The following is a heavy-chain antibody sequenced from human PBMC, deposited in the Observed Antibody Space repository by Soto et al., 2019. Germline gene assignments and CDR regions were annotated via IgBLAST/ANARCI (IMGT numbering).Heavy chain of an antibody. CDR1: GFTFTSSA. Sequence: GASVKVSCKASGFTFTSSAVQCVRQARGQRLEWIGWIVVGSGNTNYAQKFQERVTITRDMSTSTAYMELSSLRSEDTAVYYCAAGDSVILTGPDAFDIWGQGTMVTVSS. CDR3: AAGDSVILTGPDAFDI. J-gene: IGHJ3*02. CDR2: IVVGSGNT. V-gene: IGHV1-58*01. D-gene: IGHD3-9*01.